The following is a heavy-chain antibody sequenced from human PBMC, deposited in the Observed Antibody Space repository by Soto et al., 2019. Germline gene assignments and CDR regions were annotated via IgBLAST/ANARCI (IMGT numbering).Heavy chain of an antibody. CDR2: IIPILGIA. D-gene: IGHD6-13*01. V-gene: IGHV1-69*02. J-gene: IGHJ4*02. Sequence: SVKVSCKVSGYTLTELSVHWVRQAPGQGLEWMGRIIPILGIANYAQKFQGRVTITADKSTSTAYMELSSLRSEDTAVYYCAKRRPYSSSWYEDYWGQGTLVTVSS. CDR1: GYTLTELS. CDR3: AKRRPYSSSWYEDY.